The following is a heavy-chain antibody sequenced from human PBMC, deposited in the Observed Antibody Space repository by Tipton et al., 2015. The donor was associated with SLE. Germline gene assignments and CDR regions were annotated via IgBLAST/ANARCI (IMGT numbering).Heavy chain of an antibody. CDR3: AREGDSSSWYARGHYGMDV. J-gene: IGHJ6*02. CDR2: IYYSGST. D-gene: IGHD6-13*01. CDR1: GGSISSGGYS. V-gene: IGHV4-61*08. Sequence: TLSLTCAVSGGSISSGGYSWSWIRQPPGKGLEWIGYIYYSGSTNYNPSLKSRVTISVDTSKSQFSLKLSSVTAADTAVYYCAREGDSSSWYARGHYGMDVWGQGTTVTVSS.